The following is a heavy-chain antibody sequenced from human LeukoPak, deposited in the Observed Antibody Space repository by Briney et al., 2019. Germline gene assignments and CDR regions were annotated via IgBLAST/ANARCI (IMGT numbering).Heavy chain of an antibody. D-gene: IGHD5-12*01. J-gene: IGHJ6*03. CDR3: ATHSPEWRYSGYYNYYYMDV. CDR1: GFTFSNYS. V-gene: IGHV3-21*01. Sequence: GGSLRLSCAASGFTFSNYSMNWVRQAPGKGLEWVSSISSSSSYIYYADSVKGRFTISRDNAKNSLYLQMNSLRAEDTAVYFCATHSPEWRYSGYYNYYYMDVWGNGTTVTVSS. CDR2: ISSSSSYI.